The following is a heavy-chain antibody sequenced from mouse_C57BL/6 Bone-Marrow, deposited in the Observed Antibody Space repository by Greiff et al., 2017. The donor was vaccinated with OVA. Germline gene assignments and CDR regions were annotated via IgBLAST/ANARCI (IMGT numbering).Heavy chain of an antibody. V-gene: IGHV1-64*01. D-gene: IGHD2-13*01. CDR3: ARWLTGTWFAY. CDR1: GYTFTSYW. CDR2: IHPNSGST. Sequence: QVQLQQPGAELVKPGASVKLSCKASGYTFTSYWLHWVKQRPGQGLEWIGMIHPNSGSTNYNEKFKSKATLTVDKSSSTAYMQLSSLTSEDSAVYYCARWLTGTWFAYWGQGTLVTVSA. J-gene: IGHJ3*01.